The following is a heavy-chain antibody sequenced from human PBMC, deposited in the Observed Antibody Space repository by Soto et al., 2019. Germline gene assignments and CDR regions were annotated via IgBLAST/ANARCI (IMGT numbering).Heavy chain of an antibody. Sequence: VASVKVSCKASGYTFTSYGISWVRQAPGQGLEWMGWISAYNGNTNYAQKLQGRITMTTDTSTSTAYMELRSLGSDDTAVYYCARDRNAWGSLYSSGWYEPWGRGTLVTVSS. D-gene: IGHD6-19*01. CDR2: ISAYNGNT. V-gene: IGHV1-18*01. CDR1: GYTFTSYG. CDR3: ARDRNAWGSLYSSGWYEP. J-gene: IGHJ5*02.